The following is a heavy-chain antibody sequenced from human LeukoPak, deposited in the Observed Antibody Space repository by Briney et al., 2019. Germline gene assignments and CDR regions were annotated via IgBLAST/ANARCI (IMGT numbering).Heavy chain of an antibody. CDR2: INHSGST. V-gene: IGHV4-34*01. Sequence: PSETLSLTCAVYGGSFSGYYWSWIRQPPGKGLEWIGEINHSGSTNYNPSLKSRVTISVDTSKNQFSLKLSSVTAADTAVYYCARDRITGTVTGVDYWGQGTLVTVSS. J-gene: IGHJ4*02. D-gene: IGHD1-20*01. CDR3: ARDRITGTVTGVDY. CDR1: GGSFSGYY.